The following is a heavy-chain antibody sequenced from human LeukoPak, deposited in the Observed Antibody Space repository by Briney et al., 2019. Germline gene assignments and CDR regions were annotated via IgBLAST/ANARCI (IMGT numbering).Heavy chain of an antibody. CDR1: GYTFTGYY. Sequence: ASVKVSCKASGYTFTGYYMHWVRQAPGQGLEWMGWINPNSGGTNYAQKFQGRVTMTRDTSISTAYMELNSLRAEDTAIYYCAKDRGSVGADFDYWGQGTLITVSS. J-gene: IGHJ4*02. CDR2: INPNSGGT. V-gene: IGHV1-2*02. CDR3: AKDRGSVGADFDY. D-gene: IGHD1-26*01.